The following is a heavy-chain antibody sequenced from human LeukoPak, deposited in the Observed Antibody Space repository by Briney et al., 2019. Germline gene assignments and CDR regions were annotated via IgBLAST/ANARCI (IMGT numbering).Heavy chain of an antibody. Sequence: GGSLRLSCAASGFTFSSYAMSWVRQAPGKGLEWVSAISGSGGSTYYADSVKGRFTISRDNSKNTLYLQMNSLGAEDTAVYYCASGGDFWSGYSDYFDYWGQGTLVTVSS. CDR3: ASGGDFWSGYSDYFDY. CDR2: ISGSGGST. D-gene: IGHD3-3*01. J-gene: IGHJ4*02. V-gene: IGHV3-23*01. CDR1: GFTFSSYA.